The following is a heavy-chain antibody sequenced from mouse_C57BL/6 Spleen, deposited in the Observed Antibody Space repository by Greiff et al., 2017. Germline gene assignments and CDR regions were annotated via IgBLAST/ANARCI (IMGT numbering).Heavy chain of an antibody. D-gene: IGHD2-3*01. Sequence: QVQLKQSGAELVKPGASVKMSCKASGYTFTSYWITWVKQRPGQGLEWIGDIYPGSGSTNYHEKFKSKATLTVDTSSSTAYMQLSSLTSEDSAVYYCARYDGSFAYWGQGTLVTVSA. CDR2: IYPGSGST. V-gene: IGHV1-55*01. CDR3: ARYDGSFAY. CDR1: GYTFTSYW. J-gene: IGHJ3*01.